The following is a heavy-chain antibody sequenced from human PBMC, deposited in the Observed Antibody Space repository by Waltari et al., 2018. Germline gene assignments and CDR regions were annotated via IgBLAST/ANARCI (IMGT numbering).Heavy chain of an antibody. Sequence: QVQLVQSGAEVKKPGSSVKVSCKASGGTFSSYAISWLRQARGQGREWMGSIITIIGTANYALKFQGRVTITADKSTSTVYMELSSLRSADTAVYYCASDETMVVTPLYCDYWGQGTLVTVSS. J-gene: IGHJ4*02. V-gene: IGHV1-69*08. D-gene: IGHD2-21*02. CDR1: GGTFSSYA. CDR2: IITIIGTA. CDR3: ASDETMVVTPLYCDY.